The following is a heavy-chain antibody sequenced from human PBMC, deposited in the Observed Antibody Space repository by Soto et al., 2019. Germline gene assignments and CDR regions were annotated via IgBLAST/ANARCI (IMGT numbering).Heavy chain of an antibody. Sequence: GESLKISCKGSGYTFTNYWIGWVRQMPGKGPEWMGIIYPGDSDTKYNPSFQGQVTISADKSITTTYLQWGSLKASDTAIYYCAASIFYYGMDVWGQGTTVTVSS. CDR2: IYPGDSDT. CDR1: GYTFTNYW. CDR3: AASIFYYGMDV. J-gene: IGHJ6*02. V-gene: IGHV5-51*01.